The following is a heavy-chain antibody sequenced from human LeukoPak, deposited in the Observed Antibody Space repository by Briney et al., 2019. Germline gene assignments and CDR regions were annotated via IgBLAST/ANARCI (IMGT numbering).Heavy chain of an antibody. CDR1: GFTFSSYS. D-gene: IGHD2-2*01. J-gene: IGHJ4*02. CDR2: ISSSSSYI. V-gene: IGHV3-21*01. CDR3: ARGVGYCSSTSCQTFDY. Sequence: PGGSLRLSCAASGFTFSSYSMNWVRQAPGKGLEWVSSISSSSSYIYYAVSVKGRFTISRDNAKNSLYLQMNSLRAEDTAVYYCARGVGYCSSTSCQTFDYWGQGTLVTVSS.